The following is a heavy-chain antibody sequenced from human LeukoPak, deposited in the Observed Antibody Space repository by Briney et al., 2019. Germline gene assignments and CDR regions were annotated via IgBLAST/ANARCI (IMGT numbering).Heavy chain of an antibody. D-gene: IGHD3-3*01. CDR2: INSDGSST. V-gene: IGHV3-74*01. CDR1: GFTFSSYW. Sequence: GGSLRLSCAASGFTFSSYWMHWVRQAPGKGLVLVSRINSDGSSTSYADSVKGRFTISRDNAKNTLYLQMNSLRAEDTAVYYCAREHGVVISRGRRYNWSDPWGQGTLVTVSS. J-gene: IGHJ5*02. CDR3: AREHGVVISRGRRYNWSDP.